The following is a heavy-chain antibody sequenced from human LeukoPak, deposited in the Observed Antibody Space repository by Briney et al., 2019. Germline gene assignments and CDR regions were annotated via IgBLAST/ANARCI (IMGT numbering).Heavy chain of an antibody. J-gene: IGHJ3*02. Sequence: SVKVSCKASGYTFTSYGISWVRQAPGQGLEWMRWICAYNGNTNYAQKLQGRVTMTTDTSTSTAYIELRSLRSDDTAVYYCARGWESDTGTTVGAFDIWGQGSMVTVFS. CDR1: GYTFTSYG. D-gene: IGHD1-1*01. CDR3: ARGWESDTGTTVGAFDI. CDR2: ICAYNGNT. V-gene: IGHV1-18*01.